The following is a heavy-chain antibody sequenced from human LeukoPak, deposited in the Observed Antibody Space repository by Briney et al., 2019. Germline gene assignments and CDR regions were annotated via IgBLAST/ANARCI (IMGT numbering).Heavy chain of an antibody. CDR1: GYSFTSYW. J-gene: IGHJ6*03. V-gene: IGHV5-51*01. D-gene: IGHD6-6*01. CDR3: ARLSDSSYLGGGRDYYYMDV. CDR2: IYPGDSDT. Sequence: GESLKISCKGSGYSFTSYWIGWVRQMPGKGLEWMGIIYPGDSDTRYSPSFQGQVTISADKSISTAYLQWSSLKASDTAMYYCARLSDSSYLGGGRDYYYMDVWGKGTTVTVSS.